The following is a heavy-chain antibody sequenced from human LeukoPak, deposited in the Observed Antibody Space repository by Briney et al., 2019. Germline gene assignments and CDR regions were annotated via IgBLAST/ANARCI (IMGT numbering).Heavy chain of an antibody. CDR3: ATGKDRSGYYYSLDY. D-gene: IGHD3-22*01. CDR1: GGTFSTFP. J-gene: IGHJ4*02. V-gene: IGHV1-69*13. CDR2: IIPIFGP. Sequence: SVKVSCKASGGTFSTFPISWVRQAPGQGLEWIGGIIPIFGPNYAQKFQGRATISADLATATAYMELSSLTSEDTSVYYCATGKDRSGYYYSLDYWGQGTLVTVSS.